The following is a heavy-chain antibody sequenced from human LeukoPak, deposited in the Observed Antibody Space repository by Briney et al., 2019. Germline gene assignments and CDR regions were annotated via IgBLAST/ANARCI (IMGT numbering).Heavy chain of an antibody. Sequence: GASVKVSCKASGYTFTSYGISWVRQAPGQGLEWMGWISAYNGNTNYAQKLQGRVTMTTDTSTSTAYMELRSLRSDDTAVYYCARDPYHDSSGQRYYYGMDVWGQGTTVTVSS. V-gene: IGHV1-18*01. CDR3: ARDPYHDSSGQRYYYGMDV. D-gene: IGHD3-22*01. CDR2: ISAYNGNT. J-gene: IGHJ6*02. CDR1: GYTFTSYG.